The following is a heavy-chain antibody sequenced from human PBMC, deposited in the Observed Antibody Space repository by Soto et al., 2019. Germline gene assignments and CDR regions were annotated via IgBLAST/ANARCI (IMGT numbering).Heavy chain of an antibody. CDR3: ARHYYDSSGYYPL. CDR1: GFTFSSYW. Sequence: GGSLRLSCAASGFTFSSYWMSWVRQAPGKGLEWVANIKQDGSEKYYVDSVKGRFTISRDNAKNSLYLQMNSLRAEDTAVCYCARHYYDSSGYYPLWGQGTLVTVSS. D-gene: IGHD3-22*01. J-gene: IGHJ4*02. V-gene: IGHV3-7*01. CDR2: IKQDGSEK.